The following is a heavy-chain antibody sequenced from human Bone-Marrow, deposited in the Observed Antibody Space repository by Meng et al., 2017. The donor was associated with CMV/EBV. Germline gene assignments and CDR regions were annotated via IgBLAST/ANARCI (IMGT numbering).Heavy chain of an antibody. V-gene: IGHV5-51*01. Sequence: GESLKISCKGSGYSFTSYWIGWVRQMPGKGLEWMGIIYPGDSDTRYSPSFQGQVTISVDKSISTAYLQWSSLKTSDTAVYYCARVDTALAHPYYFDLWGQGTLVTGSS. CDR2: IYPGDSDT. D-gene: IGHD5-18*01. CDR3: ARVDTALAHPYYFDL. J-gene: IGHJ4*02. CDR1: GYSFTSYW.